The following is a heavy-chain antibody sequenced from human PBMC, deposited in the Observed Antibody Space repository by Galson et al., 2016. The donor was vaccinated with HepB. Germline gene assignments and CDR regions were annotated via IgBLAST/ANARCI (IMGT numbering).Heavy chain of an antibody. CDR2: IDTLGTT. J-gene: IGHJ3*02. V-gene: IGHV4-4*07. CDR3: ARDRAPGCSDAFDI. D-gene: IGHD4/OR15-4a*01. Sequence: SETLSLTCSVSGGSIRNYYCNWVRQSAEKGLEWIGRIDTLGTTSYNPSLKSRVSLSVDPSKNQFSLNLTSVTAADTALYYCARDRAPGCSDAFDIWGQGTMVTVAS. CDR1: GGSIRNYY.